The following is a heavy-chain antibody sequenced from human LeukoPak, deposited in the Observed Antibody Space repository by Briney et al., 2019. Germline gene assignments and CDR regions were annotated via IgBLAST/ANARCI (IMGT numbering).Heavy chain of an antibody. V-gene: IGHV3-74*01. D-gene: IGHD3-3*01. CDR3: AGDVRSGSYYDYNGMDV. CDR2: INSDGSST. Sequence: PGGSLRLSCAASGFTFSTYWMHWVRQAPGKGLVWVSRINSDGSSTSHADSVKGRFTISRDNAKNTLYLQMNSLRAEDTAVYYCAGDVRSGSYYDYNGMDVWGQGTTVTVSS. CDR1: GFTFSTYW. J-gene: IGHJ6*02.